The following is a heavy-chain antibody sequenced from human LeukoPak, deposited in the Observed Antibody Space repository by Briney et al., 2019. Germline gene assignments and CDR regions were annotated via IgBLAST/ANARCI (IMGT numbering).Heavy chain of an antibody. CDR1: GFTFSSYS. V-gene: IGHV3-48*01. CDR3: AKGVWQWLHPIDY. CDR2: ISSSSSTI. J-gene: IGHJ4*02. Sequence: PGGSLRLSCAASGFTFSSYSMNWVRQAPGKGLEWVSYISSSSSTIYCADSVKGRFTISRDNAKNSLYLQMNSLRAEDTAVYYCAKGVWQWLHPIDYWGQGTLVTVSS. D-gene: IGHD6-19*01.